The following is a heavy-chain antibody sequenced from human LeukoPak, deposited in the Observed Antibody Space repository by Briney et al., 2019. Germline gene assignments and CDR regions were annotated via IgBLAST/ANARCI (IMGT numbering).Heavy chain of an antibody. CDR3: AREGSGYYLDYGLDV. D-gene: IGHD3-22*01. J-gene: IGHJ6*02. CDR2: ISSSSSYI. Sequence: PGGSLRLSCAASGFTFSSYSMNWVRQAPGKGLEWVSSISSSSSYIYYADSVKGRFTISRDNAKNSLYLQMHSLRAEDTAVYYCAREGSGYYLDYGLDVWGQGTTVTVSS. V-gene: IGHV3-21*01. CDR1: GFTFSSYS.